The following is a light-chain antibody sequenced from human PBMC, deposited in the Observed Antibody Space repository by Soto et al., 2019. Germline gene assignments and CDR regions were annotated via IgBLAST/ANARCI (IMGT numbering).Light chain of an antibody. Sequence: EIVMTQSPANLSVSPGERATLSCRASQSVSSNLAWYQQKPGQGPRLLIYGASTRATSIPARFSGSGSGTEFTLTINSLQSDDFAVYYFQQYNKWPPYTFGQWTKLEIK. CDR1: QSVSSN. V-gene: IGKV3-15*01. J-gene: IGKJ2*01. CDR3: QQYNKWPPYT. CDR2: GAS.